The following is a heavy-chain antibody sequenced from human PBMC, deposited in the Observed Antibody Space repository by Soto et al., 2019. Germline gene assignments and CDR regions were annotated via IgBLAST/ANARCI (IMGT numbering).Heavy chain of an antibody. D-gene: IGHD6-13*01. Sequence: PGGSLRLSCAASGFTFNMYAMAWVRQAPGKGLEWISAIGGGGINTWYADSVKGRFTISRDNSKNTLYLKMKSLRSEDTAVYYCARDPPASQYSSSWPNAFDIWGQGTMVTVSS. CDR3: ARDPPASQYSSSWPNAFDI. J-gene: IGHJ3*02. CDR1: GFTFNMYA. CDR2: IGGGGINT. V-gene: IGHV3-23*01.